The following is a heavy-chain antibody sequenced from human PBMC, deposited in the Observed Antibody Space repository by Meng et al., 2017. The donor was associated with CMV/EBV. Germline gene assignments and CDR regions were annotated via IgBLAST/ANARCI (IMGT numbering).Heavy chain of an antibody. Sequence: GESLKISCAASGFTFSSYWMSWVRQAPGKGLEWVANIKQDGSEKYYVDSVKGRFTISRDNAKNSPYLQMNSLRAEDTAVYYCARDPNLLAYYYDSSGWYWGQGTLVTVSS. J-gene: IGHJ4*02. CDR3: ARDPNLLAYYYDSSGWY. CDR2: IKQDGSEK. CDR1: GFTFSSYW. V-gene: IGHV3-7*01. D-gene: IGHD3-22*01.